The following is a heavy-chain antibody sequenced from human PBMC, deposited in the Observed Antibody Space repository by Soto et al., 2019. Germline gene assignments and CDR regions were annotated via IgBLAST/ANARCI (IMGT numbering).Heavy chain of an antibody. J-gene: IGHJ6*03. CDR2: IRSKANSYAT. D-gene: IGHD4-4*01. CDR1: GFTFSGSA. Sequence: GGSLRLSCAASGFTFSGSAMHWVRQASGKGLEWVGRIRSKANSYATAYAASVKGRFTISRDDSKNTAYLQMNSLKTEDTAVYYCTRWHFFREGYSNYDHLDYYYYMDVWGKGTTVTVSS. CDR3: TRWHFFREGYSNYDHLDYYYYMDV. V-gene: IGHV3-73*01.